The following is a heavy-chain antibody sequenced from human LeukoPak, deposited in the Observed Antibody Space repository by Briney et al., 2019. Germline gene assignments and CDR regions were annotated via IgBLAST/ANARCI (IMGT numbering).Heavy chain of an antibody. V-gene: IGHV1-69*06. D-gene: IGHD3-3*01. CDR1: GYTFTGYY. CDR3: AGTSITIFGVITPNYYYYYYMDV. J-gene: IGHJ6*03. CDR2: IIPIFGTA. Sequence: ASVKVSCKASGYTFTGYYMHWVRQAPGQGLEWMGGIIPIFGTANYAQKFQGRVTITADKSTSTAYMELSSLRSEDTAVYYCAGTSITIFGVITPNYYYYYYMDVWGKGTTVTVSS.